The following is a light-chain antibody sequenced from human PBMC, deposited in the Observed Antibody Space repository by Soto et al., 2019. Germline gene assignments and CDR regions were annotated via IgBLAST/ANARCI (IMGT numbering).Light chain of an antibody. CDR2: DVS. J-gene: IGLJ1*01. V-gene: IGLV2-14*01. CDR3: SSYTSSSTPYV. Sequence: ALTQPASVSGSPGQSITISCTGTGSDVGGYNYVSWYQQHPGKAPKLMIYDVSNRPSGVSNRFSGSKSGNTASLTISGLQAEDEADYYCSSYTSSSTPYVFGTGTKVTVL. CDR1: GSDVGGYNY.